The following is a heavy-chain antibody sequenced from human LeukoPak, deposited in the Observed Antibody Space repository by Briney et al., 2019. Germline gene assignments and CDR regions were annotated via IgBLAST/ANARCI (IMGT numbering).Heavy chain of an antibody. CDR2: IYSRGST. CDR3: ARHKEANWGSFDY. Sequence: PSETLSLTCAVSGGSISTYYWSWIRQPPGKGLEWIGYIYSRGSTNYNPSLRSRVTISVDTSKNQFSLKLSSVTAADTAVYYCARHKEANWGSFDYWGQGTLVTVSS. V-gene: IGHV4-59*08. CDR1: GGSISTYY. J-gene: IGHJ4*02. D-gene: IGHD7-27*01.